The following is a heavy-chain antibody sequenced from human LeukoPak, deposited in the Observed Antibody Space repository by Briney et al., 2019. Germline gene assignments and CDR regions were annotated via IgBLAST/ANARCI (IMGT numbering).Heavy chain of an antibody. D-gene: IGHD1-26*01. J-gene: IGHJ4*02. CDR2: INHSGST. CDR1: GGSFSGYY. V-gene: IGHV4-34*01. Sequence: SETLSLTCAVYGGSFSGYYWSWIRQPPGKRLEWIGEINHSGSTNYNPSLKSRVTISVDTSKNQFSLKLSSVSAADTAVYYCARTRYSGSYYDSNYFDYWGQGTLVTVSS. CDR3: ARTRYSGSYYDSNYFDY.